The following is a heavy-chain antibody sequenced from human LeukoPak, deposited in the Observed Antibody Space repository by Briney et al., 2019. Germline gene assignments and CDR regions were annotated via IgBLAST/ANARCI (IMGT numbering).Heavy chain of an antibody. J-gene: IGHJ4*02. V-gene: IGHV4-34*01. CDR2: INHSGST. CDR1: GGSFSGYY. CDR3: ARVTYCGGDCYSGRGDYFDY. Sequence: SETLSLTCAVYGGSFSGYYWSWIRQPPGKGLEWIGEINHSGSTNYNPSLKSRVTISVDTSKYQFSLKLSSVTAADTAVYYCARVTYCGGDCYSGRGDYFDYWGQGTLVTVSS. D-gene: IGHD2-21*02.